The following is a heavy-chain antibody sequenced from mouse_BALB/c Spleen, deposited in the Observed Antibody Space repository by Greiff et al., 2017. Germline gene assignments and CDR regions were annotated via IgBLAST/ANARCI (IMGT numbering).Heavy chain of an antibody. Sequence: VQLQQSGTVLARPGASVKMSCKASGYTFTSYWMHWVKQRPGQGLEWIGAIYPGNSDTSYNQKFKGKAKLTAVTSTSTAYMELSSLTNEDSAVYYCTRGVYYDYDAPYFDVWGAGTTVTVSS. V-gene: IGHV1-5*01. D-gene: IGHD2-4*01. J-gene: IGHJ1*01. CDR1: GYTFTSYW. CDR2: IYPGNSDT. CDR3: TRGVYYDYDAPYFDV.